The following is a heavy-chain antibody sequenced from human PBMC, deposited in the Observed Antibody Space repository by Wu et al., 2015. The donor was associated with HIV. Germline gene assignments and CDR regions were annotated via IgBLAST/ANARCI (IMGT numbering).Heavy chain of an antibody. D-gene: IGHD3-22*01. CDR1: GYTFTSYA. CDR2: IIPIFGTA. V-gene: IGHV1-69*05. J-gene: IGHJ4*02. Sequence: QVQLVQSGAEVKKPGASVKVSCKASGYTFTSYAISWVRQAPGQGLEWMGGIIPIFGTANYAQKFQGRVTITTDESTSTAYMELSSLRSEDTAVYYCARDGIADYYDSSGYYFDYWGQGTLVTVSS. CDR3: ARDGIADYYDSSGYYFDY.